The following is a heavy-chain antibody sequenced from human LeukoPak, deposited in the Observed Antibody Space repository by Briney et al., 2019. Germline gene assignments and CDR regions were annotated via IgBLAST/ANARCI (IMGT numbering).Heavy chain of an antibody. V-gene: IGHV4-39*01. D-gene: IGHD5-18*01. Sequence: PSETLSLTCTVSGGSISSSSYYWGWIRQPPGKGLGWIGGIYYSGSTYYNPSLKSRVTISVDTSKNQFSLKLSSVTAADTAVYYCARSTWIQLWYYFDYWGQGTLVTVSS. CDR2: IYYSGST. J-gene: IGHJ4*02. CDR1: GGSISSSSYY. CDR3: ARSTWIQLWYYFDY.